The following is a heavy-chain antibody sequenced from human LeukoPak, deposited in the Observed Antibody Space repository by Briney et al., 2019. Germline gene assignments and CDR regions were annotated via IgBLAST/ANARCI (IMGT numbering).Heavy chain of an antibody. CDR3: ARGDAFSGDH. V-gene: IGHV3-7*04. CDR2: IHPEGNEK. Sequence: GGSLRLSCAVSGFSFTNFWMSWVRQAPGRGLEWVANIHPEGNEKYHVESVKGRFTISRDNTKNLLFLQMNGLRVEGTAVYYCARGDAFSGDHWGQGTLVTVSS. CDR1: GFSFTNFW. J-gene: IGHJ4*02.